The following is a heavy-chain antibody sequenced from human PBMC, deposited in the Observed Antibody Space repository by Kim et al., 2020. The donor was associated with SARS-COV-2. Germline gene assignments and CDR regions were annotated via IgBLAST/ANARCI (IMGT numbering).Heavy chain of an antibody. CDR3: VRGTMRARQHFDY. V-gene: IGHV3-30*03. D-gene: IGHD6-6*01. Sequence: GGSLRLSCVASGFTFGTYGMHWVRKAPGKGPEWVAAISFDGRDTYYGDSVSGRFTISRDNSKNTLYLQMHSLRSEDTALFYCVRGTMRARQHFDYWGQGALVTVSS. CDR1: GFTFGTYG. CDR2: ISFDGRDT. J-gene: IGHJ4*02.